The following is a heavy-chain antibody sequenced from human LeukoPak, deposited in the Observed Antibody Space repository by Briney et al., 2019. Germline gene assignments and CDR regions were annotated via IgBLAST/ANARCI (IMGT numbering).Heavy chain of an antibody. CDR1: GFTFSTCA. D-gene: IGHD3-22*01. V-gene: IGHV3-23*01. CDR2: ISGSGGST. J-gene: IGHJ4*02. Sequence: GGSLRLSCAASGFTFSTCAMSWVRQASGKGLEWVSGISGSGGSTYYADSVKGRFTISRDNSKNTLYLQMNSLRAEDTAVYYCAKDLYYDSRGYYWNWGQGTLVTVSS. CDR3: AKDLYYDSRGYYWN.